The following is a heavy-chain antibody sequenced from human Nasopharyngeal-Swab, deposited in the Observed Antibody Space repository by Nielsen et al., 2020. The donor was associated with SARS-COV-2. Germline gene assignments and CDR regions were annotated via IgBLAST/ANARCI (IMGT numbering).Heavy chain of an antibody. V-gene: IGHV3-23*01. CDR1: GFTFNTYA. Sequence: GESLKISCAASGFTFNTYAISWVRQAPGKGLEWVSVISGSDYSTKYADSVKGRFTISRDNSKNTVNLQMNSLRAEDTAIYYCAKDRDSGDDSDDYYHYYGMDVWDQGTTVTVSS. CDR2: ISGSDYST. J-gene: IGHJ6*02. CDR3: AKDRDSGDDSDDYYHYYGMDV. D-gene: IGHD5-12*01.